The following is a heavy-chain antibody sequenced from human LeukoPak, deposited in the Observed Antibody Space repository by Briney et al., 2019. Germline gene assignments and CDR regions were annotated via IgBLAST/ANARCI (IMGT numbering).Heavy chain of an antibody. CDR3: AKECDYGNTSHMPCY. Sequence: GGSLRLSCAASALPPSNYAMSWVRQAPGKGLEWVSSISDGGWTAYTDSVKGRFFISRETSTNTLYLQMNSLRVEDTAVYYCAKECDYGNTSHMPCYWGQGTLVTVSS. D-gene: IGHD4-17*01. CDR1: ALPPSNYA. J-gene: IGHJ4*02. CDR2: ISDGGWT. V-gene: IGHV3-23*01.